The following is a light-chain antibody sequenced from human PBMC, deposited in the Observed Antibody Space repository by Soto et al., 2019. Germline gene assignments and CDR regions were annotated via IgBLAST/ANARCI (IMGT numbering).Light chain of an antibody. CDR3: QTWGTGIQV. J-gene: IGLJ1*01. CDR2: LNSDGSH. V-gene: IGLV4-69*01. CDR1: SGHSSYA. Sequence: QLVLTQSPSASASLGASVKLTCTLSSGHSSYAIAWHQQQPEKGPRYLMKLNSDGSHSKGDGSPDRFSGSSSGAERYLTISSLQSGDEADYYCQTWGTGIQVFGTGTKLAVL.